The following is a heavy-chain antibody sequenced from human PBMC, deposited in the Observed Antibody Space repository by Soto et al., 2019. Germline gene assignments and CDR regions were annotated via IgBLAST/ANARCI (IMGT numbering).Heavy chain of an antibody. CDR3: ARGSVDTVDSSGFYEY. Sequence: SETLSLTCTVSGGSVNSGTDYWSWIRQPPGKGLEWIGYTSNSGSAKYNPSLKSRVTITTDTSTNHFSLKLTSVTAADRAVYSCARGSVDTVDSSGFYEYWGQGTPVTVSS. CDR1: GGSVNSGTDY. CDR2: TSNSGSA. V-gene: IGHV4-61*03. J-gene: IGHJ4*02. D-gene: IGHD3-22*01.